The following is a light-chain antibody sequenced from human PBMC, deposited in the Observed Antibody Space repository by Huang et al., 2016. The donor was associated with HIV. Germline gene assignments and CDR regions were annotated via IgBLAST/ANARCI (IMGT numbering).Light chain of an antibody. CDR3: QQYYSSPQT. Sequence: DIIMTQSPDSLAVSLGERATLNCRSSQSVYSSSTSKDYRAWFHQKPGRPPRLLSFWASTREAGVPDRFSGGGSETHFTRTIANLEAEDVAFYYGQQYYSSPQTFGQGTRVEVK. CDR2: WAS. V-gene: IGKV4-1*01. J-gene: IGKJ1*01. CDR1: QSVYSSSTSKDY.